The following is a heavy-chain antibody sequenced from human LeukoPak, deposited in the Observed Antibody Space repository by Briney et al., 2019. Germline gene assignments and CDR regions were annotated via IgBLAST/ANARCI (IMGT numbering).Heavy chain of an antibody. V-gene: IGHV5-51*01. CDR2: IYPDDSDT. Sequence: GESLKISCKGSGYSFTNYWIGWVRQLPGKGLEWMGIIYPDDSDTRYSPSFQGQVTISADKSMNTAYLQWSGLKASDTAMYYCARQGSGIFDYWGQGTLVTVSS. CDR1: GYSFTNYW. J-gene: IGHJ4*02. CDR3: ARQGSGIFDY. D-gene: IGHD2-15*01.